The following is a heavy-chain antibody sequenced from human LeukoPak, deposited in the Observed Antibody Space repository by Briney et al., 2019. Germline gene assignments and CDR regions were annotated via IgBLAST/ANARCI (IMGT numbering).Heavy chain of an antibody. V-gene: IGHV1-2*06. CDR2: ISPNSGGT. J-gene: IGHJ5*02. Sequence: ASVKVSCKASGYTFTGYYMHWVRQALGQGLEWMGRISPNSGGTNYAQKFQGRVTMTRDTSISTAYMELSGLRSDDTAVYYCARDPSRGYSYGYRYNWFDPWGQGTLVTVSS. CDR1: GYTFTGYY. D-gene: IGHD5-18*01. CDR3: ARDPSRGYSYGYRYNWFDP.